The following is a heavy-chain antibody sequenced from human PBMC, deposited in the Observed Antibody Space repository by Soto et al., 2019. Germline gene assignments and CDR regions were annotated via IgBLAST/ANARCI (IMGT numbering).Heavy chain of an antibody. CDR2: INHSGST. Sequence: SETLSLTCAVYGGSFSGYYWSWIRQPPGKGLEWIGEINHSGSTNYNPSLKSRVTISVDTSKNQFSLKLSSVTAADTAVYYCARGIDYYYGSGSYYKNYNWFDPWGQGTLVTVSS. CDR1: GGSFSGYY. D-gene: IGHD3-10*01. CDR3: ARGIDYYYGSGSYYKNYNWFDP. J-gene: IGHJ5*02. V-gene: IGHV4-34*01.